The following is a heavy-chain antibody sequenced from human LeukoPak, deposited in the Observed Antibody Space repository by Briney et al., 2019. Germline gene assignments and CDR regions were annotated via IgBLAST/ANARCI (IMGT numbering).Heavy chain of an antibody. J-gene: IGHJ5*02. V-gene: IGHV5-51*01. CDR2: SYPGDSDT. D-gene: IGHD5-12*01. CDR1: GSNFTSYW. Sequence: GGSLQISGKGSGSNFTSYWIGWAGPVTGKGLEWMGISYPGDSDTRYSPSFQGQVTISADKSISTAYLQWSSLKAADTAMYYCARSPQGDIVATIPGWFDPWGQGTLVTVSS. CDR3: ARSPQGDIVATIPGWFDP.